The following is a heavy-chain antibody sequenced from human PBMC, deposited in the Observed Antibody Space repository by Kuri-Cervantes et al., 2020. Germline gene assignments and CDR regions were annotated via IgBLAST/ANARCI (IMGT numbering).Heavy chain of an antibody. D-gene: IGHD4-17*01. V-gene: IGHV3-9*01. J-gene: IGHJ4*02. Sequence: SLKISCAASGFTFDDYAMHWVRQAPGKGLEWVSGISWNSGSIGYADSVKGRFTISRDNAKNSLNLQMNSLRAEDTALYYCAKDRSFKGVTVTSLFDYWGQGTLVTVSS. CDR1: GFTFDDYA. CDR2: ISWNSGSI. CDR3: AKDRSFKGVTVTSLFDY.